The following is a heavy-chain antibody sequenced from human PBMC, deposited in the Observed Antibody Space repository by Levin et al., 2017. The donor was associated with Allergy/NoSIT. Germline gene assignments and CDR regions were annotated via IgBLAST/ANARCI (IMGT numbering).Heavy chain of an antibody. Sequence: GGSLRLSCAASGFFFKNYWMTWVRQAPGKGLEWVANIKQDGSEKYYVDSVKGRFTISRDNAKNSLYLQMNSLRAEDTAVYYCARRIGYSGYDVDYWGQGTLVTVSS. CDR3: ARRIGYSGYDVDY. V-gene: IGHV3-7*03. CDR2: IKQDGSEK. J-gene: IGHJ4*02. D-gene: IGHD5-12*01. CDR1: GFFFKNYW.